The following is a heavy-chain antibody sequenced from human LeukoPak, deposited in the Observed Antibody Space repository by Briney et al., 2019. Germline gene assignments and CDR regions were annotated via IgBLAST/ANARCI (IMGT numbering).Heavy chain of an antibody. CDR1: GYTFTSYA. V-gene: IGHV1-3*01. CDR2: INAGNGNT. CDR3: ARDPLLWFGELYLDY. J-gene: IGHJ4*02. D-gene: IGHD3-10*01. Sequence: SVKVSCKASGYTFTSYAMHWVRQAPGQRLEWMGWINAGNGNTKYSQKFQGRVTITRDTSASTAYMELSSLRSEDTAVYYCARDPLLWFGELYLDYWGQGTLVTVSS.